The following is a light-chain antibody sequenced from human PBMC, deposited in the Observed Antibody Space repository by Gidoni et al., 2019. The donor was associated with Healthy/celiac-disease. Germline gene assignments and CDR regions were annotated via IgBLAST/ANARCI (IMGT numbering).Light chain of an antibody. V-gene: IGKV1-13*02. CDR3: QQFNSYPFT. CDR1: QGISSA. CDR2: DAS. Sequence: AIQLTQSPSSLAASVGDRVTITCRASQGISSALAWYQQKPGKAPKLLIYDASSLESGVPSMFSGSGSGTDFTLTISSLQPEDFATYYCQQFNSYPFTFXQXTRLXIK. J-gene: IGKJ5*01.